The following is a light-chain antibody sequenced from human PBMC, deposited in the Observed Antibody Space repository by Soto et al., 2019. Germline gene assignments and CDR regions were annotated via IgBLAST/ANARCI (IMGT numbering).Light chain of an antibody. CDR2: EVS. V-gene: IGLV2-14*01. CDR3: ASHTSSNSRYV. Sequence: QSALSQPASVSGSPGQSITISCTGTSSDVGGYNYVSWYQQCPGKAPKLLIYEVSNRPSGVSHRFSGSKSDNTASLSISGLQAEDEGDYYCASHTSSNSRYVFGTGTKLTVL. CDR1: SSDVGGYNY. J-gene: IGLJ1*01.